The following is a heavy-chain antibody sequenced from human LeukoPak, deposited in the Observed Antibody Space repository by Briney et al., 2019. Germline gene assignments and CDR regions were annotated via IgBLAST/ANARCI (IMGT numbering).Heavy chain of an antibody. CDR3: ASRIAAAGTEPDY. CDR2: ISWNSGSI. V-gene: IGHV3-9*01. CDR1: GFTFDDYA. Sequence: GGSLRLSCAASGFTFDDYAMHWVRQAPGKGLEWVSGISWNSGSIGYADSVKGRFTISRDNSKNTLYLQMNSLRAEDTAVYYCASRIAAAGTEPDYWGQGTLVTVSS. J-gene: IGHJ4*02. D-gene: IGHD6-13*01.